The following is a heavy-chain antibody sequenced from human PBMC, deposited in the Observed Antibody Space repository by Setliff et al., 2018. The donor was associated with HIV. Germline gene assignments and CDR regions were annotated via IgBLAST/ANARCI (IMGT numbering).Heavy chain of an antibody. CDR2: IHYSGIV. V-gene: IGHV4-59*01. J-gene: IGHJ5*02. Sequence: SETLSLTCTVSGGSMRNFYWSWIRQAPGGRLEWIGHIHYSGIVNYSPSLGSRLTISAQTSKNHFSLILRSVTAADTALYFCARVAKASSVFAASGPKYFDPWSHGTLVTVSS. CDR3: ARVAKASSVFAASGPKYFDP. CDR1: GGSMRNFY. D-gene: IGHD2-15*01.